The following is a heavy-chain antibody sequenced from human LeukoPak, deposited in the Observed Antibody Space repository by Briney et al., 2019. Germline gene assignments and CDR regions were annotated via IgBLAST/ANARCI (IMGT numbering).Heavy chain of an antibody. J-gene: IGHJ4*02. D-gene: IGHD2-15*01. CDR3: AKDSPVATR. CDR1: GFTFTNYA. Sequence: GGSLRLSCAASGFTFTNYAMSWVRQAPGKGLEWVSAISGSGTSTYYADSVKGRFTISRDNSENTLYLQMSSLTDEDTAVYYCAKDSPVATRWGQGTLVTVSS. CDR2: ISGSGTST. V-gene: IGHV3-23*01.